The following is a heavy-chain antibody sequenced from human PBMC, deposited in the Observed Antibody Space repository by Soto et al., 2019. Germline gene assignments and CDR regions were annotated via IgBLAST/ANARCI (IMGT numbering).Heavy chain of an antibody. CDR3: AGYGGNSV. Sequence: XXSLRLSFAVSGFTVSRNHVTWVRQATGQGLQWVSRISNDASTHYVDSVKGRFTISRDNSRNTVFLKMNSLRVEDTAVYYCAGYGGNSVWGQGALVTVSS. J-gene: IGHJ4*02. V-gene: IGHV3-53*01. CDR2: ISNDAST. CDR1: GFTVSRNH. D-gene: IGHD4-17*01.